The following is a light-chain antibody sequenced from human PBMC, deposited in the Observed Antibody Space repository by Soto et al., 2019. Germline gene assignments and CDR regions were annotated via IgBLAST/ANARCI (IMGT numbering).Light chain of an antibody. Sequence: DIQMTQSPSTLSASVGDRVTITCRASQSISSWLAWYQQKPGKAPKSLIYKASSLESGVPSRFSGGGSGTEFTLTISNLQPDDFATYYCQQYSIYPITFGQGTRLEIK. CDR2: KAS. V-gene: IGKV1-5*03. CDR3: QQYSIYPIT. CDR1: QSISSW. J-gene: IGKJ5*01.